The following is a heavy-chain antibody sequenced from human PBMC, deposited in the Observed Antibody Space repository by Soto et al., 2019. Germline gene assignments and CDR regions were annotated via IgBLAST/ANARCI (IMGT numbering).Heavy chain of an antibody. V-gene: IGHV3-33*05. CDR3: ARQDGDGLYYFDY. Sequence: FGFTLSRQDMHWVRRAPGKGLQWVAVLSYDGIAQYYADSVKGRFTISADKSISTAYLQWSSLKAPASALYYCARQDGDGLYYFDYWGQGTLVTVSS. J-gene: IGHJ4*02. D-gene: IGHD4-17*01. CDR2: LSYDGIAQ. CDR1: GFTLSRQD.